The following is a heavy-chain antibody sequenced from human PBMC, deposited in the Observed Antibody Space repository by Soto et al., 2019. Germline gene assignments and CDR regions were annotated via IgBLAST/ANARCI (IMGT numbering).Heavy chain of an antibody. CDR1: GGSSSSNW. CDR3: GSNTYPHVDSNF. Sequence: SETLSLTCTVSGGSSSSNWWSWVRQPPGKGLEWIGEIYHSGSTNYNPSLKSRVTIDKSKNQFSLKLSSVTAADTAVYYCGSNTYPHVDSNFWGQGSTVTVSS. CDR2: IYHSGST. D-gene: IGHD4-17*01. J-gene: IGHJ6*02. V-gene: IGHV4-4*02.